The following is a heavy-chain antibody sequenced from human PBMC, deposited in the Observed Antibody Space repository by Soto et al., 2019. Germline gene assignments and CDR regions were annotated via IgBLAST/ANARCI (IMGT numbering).Heavy chain of an antibody. V-gene: IGHV4-39*01. CDR3: ARQRTMVVTQAYFDH. D-gene: IGHD2-21*02. CDR2: TYYSGRT. CDR1: GESISSSSYY. J-gene: IGHJ4*02. Sequence: PSETLSLTCIVSGESISSSSYYWGWIRQPPGKGLEWIGSTYYSGRTYYNPSFKSRVTISIDTSKNQFSLKLSSVTATDTAVYYCARQRTMVVTQAYFDHWGQGALVTVSS.